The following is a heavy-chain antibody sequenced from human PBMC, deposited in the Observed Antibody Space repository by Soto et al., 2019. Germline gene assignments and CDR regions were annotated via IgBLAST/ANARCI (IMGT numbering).Heavy chain of an antibody. CDR3: ARTFSELRYGPLDY. CDR2: IYYNGST. V-gene: IGHV4-59*08. J-gene: IGHJ4*02. D-gene: IGHD5-18*01. CDR1: GGSIRNYY. Sequence: TSETLSLTCAVSGGSIRNYYWNWIRQPPGKELEWIGYIYYNGSTNYNPSLKSRVTISVDTSKNEFSLRLSSVTVADTAIYYCARTFSELRYGPLDYWSQGTLVTVSS.